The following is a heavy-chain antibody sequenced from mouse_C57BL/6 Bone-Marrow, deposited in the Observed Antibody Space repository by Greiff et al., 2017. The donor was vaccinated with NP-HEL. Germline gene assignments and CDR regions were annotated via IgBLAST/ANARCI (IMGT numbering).Heavy chain of an antibody. CDR2: INPNNGGT. J-gene: IGHJ1*03. CDR3: ARGVCYSCYFDV. D-gene: IGHD1-1*01. CDR1: GYTFTDYN. Sequence: VQLQQSGPELVKPGASVKIPCKASGYTFTDYNMDWVKQSHGKSLEWIGDINPNNGGTIYNQKFKGKATLTVYKSSSTAYMELRILTSEDTAVYYCARGVCYSCYFDVWGTGTTVTVSS. V-gene: IGHV1-18*01.